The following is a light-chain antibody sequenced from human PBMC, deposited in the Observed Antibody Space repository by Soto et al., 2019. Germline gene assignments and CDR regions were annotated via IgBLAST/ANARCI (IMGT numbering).Light chain of an antibody. CDR1: SSSIGAGYD. CDR2: GDS. Sequence: QSVLTQPPSVSGAPGQRVTISCTGSSSSIGAGYDVHWYQQIPGTAPKLLIYGDSNRPSGVPDRFSGSKSGISASLAITGLQAEDEADYYCQSYDSSLSGSNVFGTGTKLTVL. CDR3: QSYDSSLSGSNV. V-gene: IGLV1-40*01. J-gene: IGLJ1*01.